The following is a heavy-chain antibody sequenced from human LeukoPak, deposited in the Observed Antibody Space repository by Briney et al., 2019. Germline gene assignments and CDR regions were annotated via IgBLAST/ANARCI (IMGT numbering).Heavy chain of an antibody. CDR2: IYKVGNT. D-gene: IGHD7-27*01. CDR3: ARGLEVGGTGAWAFDI. V-gene: IGHV3-66*01. Sequence: GGSLRLSCAASGFTVGNNYTSWVRQVPGKGLEWVSVIYKVGNTLYADFVKGKFTISRDNSKNTLYLQMNSLRAEDTALYYCARGLEVGGTGAWAFDIWGQGTMVTVSS. J-gene: IGHJ3*02. CDR1: GFTVGNNY.